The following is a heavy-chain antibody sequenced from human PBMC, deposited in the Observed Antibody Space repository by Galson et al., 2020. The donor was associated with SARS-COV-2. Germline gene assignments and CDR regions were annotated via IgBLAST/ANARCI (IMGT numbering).Heavy chain of an antibody. Sequence: PEKKLEWVSSISGSGASTYYADSVKGRFTISRDNSKNTLYLQMNSLRAEDTAIYYCAKMEGIAVAATPNWGFCLLVRRPPRSTLAPTLFPYTTLFRSKQGYQRRALHWG. D-gene: IGHD6-19*01. CDR3: AKMEGIAVAATPNWGFCLLVRRPPRSTLAPTLFPYTTLFRSKQGYQRRALH. CDR2: ISGSGAST. V-gene: IGHV3-23*01. J-gene: IGHJ1*01.